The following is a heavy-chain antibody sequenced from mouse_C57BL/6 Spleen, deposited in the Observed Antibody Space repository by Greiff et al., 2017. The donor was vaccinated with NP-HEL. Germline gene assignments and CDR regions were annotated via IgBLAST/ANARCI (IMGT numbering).Heavy chain of an antibody. V-gene: IGHV1-82*01. CDR2: IYPGDGDT. J-gene: IGHJ2*01. CDR3: ARKGQLRPYFDY. CDR1: GYAFSSSW. D-gene: IGHD3-2*02. Sequence: QVQLQQSGPELVKPGASVKISCKASGYAFSSSWMNWVKQRPGKGLEWIGRIYPGDGDTNYNGKFKGKATLTADKSSSTAYMQLSSLTSEDSAVYFCARKGQLRPYFDYWGQGTTLTVSS.